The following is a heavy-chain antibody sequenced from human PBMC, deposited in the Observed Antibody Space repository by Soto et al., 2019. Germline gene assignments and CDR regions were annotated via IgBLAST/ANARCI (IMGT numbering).Heavy chain of an antibody. CDR1: GGSISSGGYY. CDR3: AGGDSSSTSRYSIGFAFDI. CDR2: IYYSGST. D-gene: IGHD2-2*01. J-gene: IGHJ3*02. V-gene: IGHV4-31*03. Sequence: SEILSLTCTVSGGSISSGGYYWSWIRQHPGKGLEWIGYIYYSGSTYYNPSLKSRVTISVDTSKNQFSLKLSSVTAADTAVYYCAGGDSSSTSRYSIGFAFDIWGQGTMVTVSS.